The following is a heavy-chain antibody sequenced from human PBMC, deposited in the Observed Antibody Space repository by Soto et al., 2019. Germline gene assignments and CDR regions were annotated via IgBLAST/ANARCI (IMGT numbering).Heavy chain of an antibody. CDR2: ISSSGYTI. D-gene: IGHD3-10*01. CDR3: AGPAATVNY. V-gene: IGHV3-48*03. CDR1: GFTLSNNE. Sequence: PGGSLRLSCAASGFTLSNNEMNWVRQAPGKGLEWVSYISSSGYTIHYADSVKGRFTISRDNAKNSLYLQMSSLRAEDTAVYYCAGPAATVNYWGRGALVTVSS. J-gene: IGHJ4*02.